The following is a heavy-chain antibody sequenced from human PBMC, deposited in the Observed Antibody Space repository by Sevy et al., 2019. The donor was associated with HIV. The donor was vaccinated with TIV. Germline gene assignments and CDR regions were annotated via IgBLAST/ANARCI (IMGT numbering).Heavy chain of an antibody. CDR2: ISDDEEHK. V-gene: IGHV3-30*18. Sequence: GGSLRLSCAASGFTFSNYGMHWVRQAPGKGLEWVALISDDEEHKYSADSVKGRFTISRDNSKNTLYLQMHSLRAEDTAVYYCAKDLKRYSDYGRHYHYYGMNLWGHGTTVTVSS. J-gene: IGHJ6*02. D-gene: IGHD4-17*01. CDR1: GFTFSNYG. CDR3: AKDLKRYSDYGRHYHYYGMNL.